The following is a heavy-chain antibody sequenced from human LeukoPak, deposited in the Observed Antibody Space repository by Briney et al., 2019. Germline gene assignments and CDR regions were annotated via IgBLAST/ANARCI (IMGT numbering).Heavy chain of an antibody. D-gene: IGHD6-6*01. Sequence: PSETLSLTCTVSGGSISSSSYYWGWIRQPPGKGLEWIGSIYYSGSTYYNPSLRSRVTISVDTSKNQFSLKLSSSTAAATTALYYGASTAPPPSYYYYMDVWGKGTTVTVSS. CDR1: GGSISSSSYY. J-gene: IGHJ6*03. CDR2: IYYSGST. CDR3: GASTAPPPSYYYYMDV. V-gene: IGHV4-39*01.